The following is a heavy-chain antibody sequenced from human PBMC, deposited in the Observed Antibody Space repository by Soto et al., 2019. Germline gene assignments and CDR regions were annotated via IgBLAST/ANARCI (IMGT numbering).Heavy chain of an antibody. CDR2: IIPIFGTA. D-gene: IGHD2-21*02. CDR3: ARSQSMVTLAYFQH. CDR1: GGTFSSYA. J-gene: IGHJ1*01. Sequence: GASVKVSCKASGGTFSSYAISWVRQAPGQGLEWMGGIIPIFGTANYAQKFQGRVTITADESTSTAYMEMNSLASEDTAVYYCARSQSMVTLAYFQHWGQGTQVTVSS. V-gene: IGHV1-69*13.